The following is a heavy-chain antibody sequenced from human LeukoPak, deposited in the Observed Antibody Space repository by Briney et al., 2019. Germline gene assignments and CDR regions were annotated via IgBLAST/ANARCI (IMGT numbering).Heavy chain of an antibody. D-gene: IGHD3-3*01. Sequence: GGSLRLSCAAYGFTFSIYAMSWVRQAPGKGLEWVSAISGSGGSTYYADSVKGRFTISRDNSKNTLYLQMNSLRAEDTAVYYCAKAFWSGYFGYWGQGTLVTVSS. CDR2: ISGSGGST. J-gene: IGHJ4*02. CDR3: AKAFWSGYFGY. CDR1: GFTFSIYA. V-gene: IGHV3-23*01.